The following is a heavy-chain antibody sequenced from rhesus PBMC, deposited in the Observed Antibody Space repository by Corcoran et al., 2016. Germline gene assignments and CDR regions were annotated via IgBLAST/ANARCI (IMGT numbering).Heavy chain of an antibody. J-gene: IGHJ4*01. CDR1: GGSISAYYH. D-gene: IGHD5-36*01. CDR3: ARDFPGYSYGYLDY. CDR2: IYGGSGST. V-gene: IGHV4S7*01. Sequence: QVQLQESGPGLVKPSETPSLTCAVYGGSISAYYHWSWISQPPGKGLEWIGQIYGGSGSTSYNPSLKGRVTVSKDASKNQFSLKLSSVTAADTAVYYCARDFPGYSYGYLDYWGQGVLVTVSS.